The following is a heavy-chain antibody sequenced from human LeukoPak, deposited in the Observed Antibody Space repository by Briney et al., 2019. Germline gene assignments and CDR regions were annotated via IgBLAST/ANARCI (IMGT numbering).Heavy chain of an antibody. CDR3: ASVGYDYVRGGPEFDY. J-gene: IGHJ4*02. D-gene: IGHD3-16*01. CDR1: GGSISSYY. CDR2: IYYSGST. Sequence: SETLSLTCTVSGGSISSYYWSWIRQPPGKGLEWIGYIYYSGSTNYNPSLKSRVTISVDTSKNQFSLTLSSVTAADTAVYYCASVGYDYVRGGPEFDYWGQGTLVTVSS. V-gene: IGHV4-59*01.